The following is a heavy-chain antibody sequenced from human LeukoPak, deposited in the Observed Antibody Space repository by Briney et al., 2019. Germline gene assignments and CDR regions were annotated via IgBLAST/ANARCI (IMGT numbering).Heavy chain of an antibody. Sequence: GGSLRLSCAASGFTFSSYAMSRVRQAPGKGLEWVSAISGSGGSTYYADSVKGRFTISRDNSKNTLYLQMNSLRAEDTAVYYCAKVPSPLMIVDAYFDYWGQGTLVTVSS. CDR2: ISGSGGST. D-gene: IGHD3-22*01. V-gene: IGHV3-23*01. J-gene: IGHJ4*02. CDR3: AKVPSPLMIVDAYFDY. CDR1: GFTFSSYA.